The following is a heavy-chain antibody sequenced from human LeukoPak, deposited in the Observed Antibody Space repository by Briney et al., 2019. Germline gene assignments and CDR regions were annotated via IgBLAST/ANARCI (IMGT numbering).Heavy chain of an antibody. D-gene: IGHD3-10*01. CDR2: ISNNGGYT. V-gene: IGHV3-23*01. CDR1: GLTFSSSA. J-gene: IGHJ6*02. CDR3: ARYFGDPQGMDV. Sequence: GGSLSLPCAASGLTFSSSAMSWVRQPPGKGLEWASAISNNGGYTCYADSVQGRFTISRDNSKSTLCLQMNSLRDEDTAVYYCARYFGDPQGMDVWGQGTTVTVSS.